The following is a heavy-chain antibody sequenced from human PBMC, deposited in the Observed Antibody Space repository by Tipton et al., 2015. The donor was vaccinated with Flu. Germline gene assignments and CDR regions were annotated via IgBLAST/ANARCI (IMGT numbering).Heavy chain of an antibody. V-gene: IGHV4-38-2*01. CDR3: ATTTYYYGSGSHDY. J-gene: IGHJ4*02. CDR1: GDSIDSRYY. D-gene: IGHD3-10*01. Sequence: TLSLTCFVSGDSIDSRYYWGWVRQPPGKGLEWIGNAHRTGITYYNPSVKGRATISVDTSKNQFSLRLTSVTAADTAVYYCATTTYYYGSGSHDYWGQGTLVTASS. CDR2: AHRTGIT.